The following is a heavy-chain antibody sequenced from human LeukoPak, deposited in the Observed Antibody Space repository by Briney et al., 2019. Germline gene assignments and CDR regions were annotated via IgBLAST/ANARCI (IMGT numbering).Heavy chain of an antibody. CDR2: INPNSGGT. CDR1: GYTFTGYY. CDR3: ARSSRRRDGYNHTPIY. D-gene: IGHD5-24*01. V-gene: IGHV1-2*02. Sequence: ASVKVSCKASGYTFTGYYMHWVRQAPGQGLEWMGWINPNSGGTNYAQKFQGRVTMTTDTSTSTAYMELRSLRSDDTAVYYCARSSRRRDGYNHTPIYWGQGTLVTVSS. J-gene: IGHJ4*02.